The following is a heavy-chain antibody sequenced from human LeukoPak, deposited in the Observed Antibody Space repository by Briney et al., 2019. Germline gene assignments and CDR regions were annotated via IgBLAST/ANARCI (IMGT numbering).Heavy chain of an antibody. CDR3: ARHFGYYYYYMDV. CDR1: GGSISSYY. V-gene: IGHV4-39*01. J-gene: IGHJ6*03. CDR2: IYYSGST. Sequence: SETLSLTCTVSGGSISSYYWSWIRQPPGKGLEWIGSIYYSGSTYYNPSLKSRVTISVDTSKNQFSLKLSSVTAADTAVYYCARHFGYYYYYMDVWGKGTTVTISS. D-gene: IGHD3-10*01.